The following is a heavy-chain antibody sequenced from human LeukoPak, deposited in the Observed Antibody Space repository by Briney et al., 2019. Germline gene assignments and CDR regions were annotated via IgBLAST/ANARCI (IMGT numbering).Heavy chain of an antibody. CDR3: ARRSGTYHAFDI. CDR1: GDSISSYY. V-gene: IGHV4-59*08. J-gene: IGHJ3*02. Sequence: ASETLSLTCTVSGDSISSYYWNWIRQPPGKGLEWIGYIYYSGSTKYNPSLKSRVTISVDTSKNQFSLKLSSVTAADTAVYYCARRSGTYHAFDIWGQGTMVTVSS. D-gene: IGHD1-26*01. CDR2: IYYSGST.